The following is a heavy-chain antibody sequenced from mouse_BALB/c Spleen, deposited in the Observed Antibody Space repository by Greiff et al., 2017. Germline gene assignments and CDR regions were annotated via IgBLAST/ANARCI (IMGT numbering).Heavy chain of an antibody. CDR2: IRSKSNNYAT. CDR3: VRSTMITTGPFAY. Sequence: EVKLVESGGGLVQPKGSLKLSCAASGFTFNTYAMNWVRQAPGKGLEWVARIRSKSNNYATYYADSVKDRFTISRDDSQSMLYLQMNNLKTEDTAMYYCVRSTMITTGPFAYWGQGTLVTVSA. CDR1: GFTFNTYA. D-gene: IGHD2-4*01. V-gene: IGHV10-1*02. J-gene: IGHJ3*01.